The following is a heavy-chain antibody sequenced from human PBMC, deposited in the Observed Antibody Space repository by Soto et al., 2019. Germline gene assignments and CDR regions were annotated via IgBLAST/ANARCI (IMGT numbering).Heavy chain of an antibody. CDR3: ASGVTMVRGVMAPYYYYYMDV. V-gene: IGHV1-69*02. J-gene: IGHJ6*03. D-gene: IGHD3-10*01. CDR1: GGTFSSYT. Sequence: SVKVSCKASGGTFSSYTISWVRQAPGQGLEWMGRIIPILGIANYAQKFQGRVTITADKSTSTAYMELSSLRSEDTAVYYCASGVTMVRGVMAPYYYYYMDVWGKGTTVTVSS. CDR2: IIPILGIA.